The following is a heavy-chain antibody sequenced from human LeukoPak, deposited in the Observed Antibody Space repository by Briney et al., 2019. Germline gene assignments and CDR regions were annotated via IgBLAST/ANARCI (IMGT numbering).Heavy chain of an antibody. V-gene: IGHV3-23*01. J-gene: IGHJ4*02. CDR2: ISGSGGNT. CDR1: GFTFNNFA. D-gene: IGHD6-13*01. CDR3: AKGLRGSSYDY. Sequence: GGSLRLSCAASGFTFNNFAMSWVRQAPGKGPEWVSGISGSGGNTHYADSVKGRFTISRDNSKNTLYLQMNSLRAEDTAVYYCAKGLRGSSYDYWGQGTLVTVSS.